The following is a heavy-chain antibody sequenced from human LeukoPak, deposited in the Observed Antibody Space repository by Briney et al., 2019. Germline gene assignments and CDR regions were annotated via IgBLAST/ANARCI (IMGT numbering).Heavy chain of an antibody. D-gene: IGHD2-15*01. CDR2: IDKKDNFYAT. CDR1: GFTFSSSA. CDR3: TRDRGTYNWLDP. J-gene: IGHJ5*02. V-gene: IGHV3-73*01. Sequence: GGSLRLSCAASGFTFSSSAIHWVRQSSGKGLEWVGHIDKKDNFYATTSAASVTGRFTISRDDSKNTAYLQMNSLKTEDTALYYCTRDRGTYNWLDPWGQGTLVTVSS.